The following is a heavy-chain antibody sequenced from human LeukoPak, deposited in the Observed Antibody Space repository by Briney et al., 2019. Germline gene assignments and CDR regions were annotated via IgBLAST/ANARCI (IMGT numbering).Heavy chain of an antibody. D-gene: IGHD3-16*01. Sequence: PGGSLRLSCAASGFTFSSYGMHWVRQAPDKGLEWVAFIRSDGSNKYYADSVKGRFNISRDSSKNTLYLQMNSLRSEDTAVYFCVKDWGPRQEGYWGQGTLVTVSS. CDR2: IRSDGSNK. CDR1: GFTFSSYG. J-gene: IGHJ4*02. V-gene: IGHV3-30*02. CDR3: VKDWGPRQEGY.